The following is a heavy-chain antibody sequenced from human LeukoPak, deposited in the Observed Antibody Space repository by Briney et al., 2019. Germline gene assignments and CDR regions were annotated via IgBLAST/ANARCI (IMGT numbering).Heavy chain of an antibody. V-gene: IGHV4-34*01. CDR1: GGSFSGYY. CDR2: IDHSGST. J-gene: IGHJ4*02. Sequence: SETLSLTCAVYGGSFSGYYWSWIRQPPGKGLEWIGEIDHSGSTNYNPSLKSPVTISLDTSKNQFSLKLSSVTAADTAVYYCARLYYSDSSGYYYLKVKEIVQDYWGQGTLVTVSS. D-gene: IGHD3-22*01. CDR3: ARLYYSDSSGYYYLKVKEIVQDY.